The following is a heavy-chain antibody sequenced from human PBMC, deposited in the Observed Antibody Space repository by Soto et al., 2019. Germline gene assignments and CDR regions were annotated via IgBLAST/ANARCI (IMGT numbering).Heavy chain of an antibody. J-gene: IGHJ1*01. D-gene: IGHD3-10*01. Sequence: QVQLVQSGAEVKKPGASVKVSCKASGYTFTSYAVHWVRQAPGQRPEWMGWINGDNGNTKYSLRFQGRVTITRDTSASTADMQLSCLRSGDTAVYYRVGGLIGSTGLQHWGQGTLVIVSS. CDR3: VGGLIGSTGLQH. CDR1: GYTFTSYA. CDR2: INGDNGNT. V-gene: IGHV1-3*01.